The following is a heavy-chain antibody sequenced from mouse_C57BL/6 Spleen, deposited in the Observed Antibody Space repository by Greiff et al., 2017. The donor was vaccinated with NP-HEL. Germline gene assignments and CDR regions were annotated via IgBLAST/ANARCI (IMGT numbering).Heavy chain of an antibody. V-gene: IGHV10-3*01. CDR3: VREGYSNYRYAMDY. D-gene: IGHD2-5*01. CDR2: IRSKSSNYAT. Sequence: EAGGGLVPPTGSLKLSCAASGFTFNTYAMHWVRQAPGKGLEWVARIRSKSSNYATYYADSVKDRFTISRDDSQSMLYLQMNNLKTEDTAMYYCVREGYSNYRYAMDYWGQGTSVTVSS. J-gene: IGHJ4*01. CDR1: GFTFNTYA.